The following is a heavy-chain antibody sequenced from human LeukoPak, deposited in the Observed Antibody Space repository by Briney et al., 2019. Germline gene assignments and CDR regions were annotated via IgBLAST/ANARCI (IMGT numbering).Heavy chain of an antibody. V-gene: IGHV1-69*13. D-gene: IGHD3-16*02. CDR3: AREVNVWGSYPNWNPLSY. J-gene: IGHJ4*02. CDR2: IIPIFGTA. CDR1: GGIFSSYA. Sequence: ASVKVSCKASGGIFSSYAISWVRQAPGQGLEWMGGIIPIFGTANYAQKFQGRVTITADESTSTAYMELSSLRSEDTAVYYCAREVNVWGSYPNWNPLSYWGQGTLVTVSS.